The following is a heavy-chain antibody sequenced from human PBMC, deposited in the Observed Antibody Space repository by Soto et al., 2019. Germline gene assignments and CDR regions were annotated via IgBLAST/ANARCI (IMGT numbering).Heavy chain of an antibody. CDR3: ARESRWGSFDY. CDR1: GGSIGENY. D-gene: IGHD2-21*01. Sequence: QVQLQESGPGLVKPSETLSLTCTVSGGSIGENYWSWIRQPAGKGLEWIGRIFASGTTNYNPSLKSRVTLSIDMSKKNFSLKLTSVTAADTAVYYCARESRWGSFDYWGQGDLVTVSP. J-gene: IGHJ4*02. CDR2: IFASGTT. V-gene: IGHV4-4*07.